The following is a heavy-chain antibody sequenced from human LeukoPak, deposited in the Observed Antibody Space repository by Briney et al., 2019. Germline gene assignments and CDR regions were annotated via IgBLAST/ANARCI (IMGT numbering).Heavy chain of an antibody. Sequence: SETLSPTCAVYGGSFSGYYWSWIRQPPGKGLEWIGEINHSGSTNYNPSLKSRVTISVDTSKNQFSLKLSSVTAADTAAYYCAESSGSSVFDYWGQGTLVTVSS. V-gene: IGHV4-34*01. CDR3: AESSGSSVFDY. J-gene: IGHJ4*02. CDR1: GGSFSGYY. D-gene: IGHD3-10*01. CDR2: INHSGST.